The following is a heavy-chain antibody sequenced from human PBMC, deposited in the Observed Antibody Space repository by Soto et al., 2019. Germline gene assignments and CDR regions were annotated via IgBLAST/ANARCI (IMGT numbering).Heavy chain of an antibody. V-gene: IGHV4-59*04. D-gene: IGHD6-13*01. CDR2: IYHSGST. CDR1: GGSISSYY. Sequence: PSETLSLTCTVSGGSISSYYWSWIRQPPGKGLEWIGYIYHSGSTYYNPSLKSRVTISVDRSKNQFSLKLSSVTAADTAVYYCAGGQQLVRNYWGQGTLVTGSS. CDR3: AGGQQLVRNY. J-gene: IGHJ4*02.